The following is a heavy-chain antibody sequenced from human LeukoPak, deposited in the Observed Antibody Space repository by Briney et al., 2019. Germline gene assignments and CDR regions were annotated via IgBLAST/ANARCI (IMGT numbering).Heavy chain of an antibody. CDR1: GFTFNTYA. V-gene: IGHV3-23*01. J-gene: IGHJ4*02. D-gene: IGHD6-19*01. CDR3: AKTTVGYSSGRYPGWPADC. Sequence: GGSLRLSCAASGFTFNTYAIYWVRQAPGKGLEWVSGICCSGGCTYYADSVKGRFTISRDNSKNTVYLQMNSMTADDTAVYYCAKTTVGYSSGRYPGWPADCWGQGTLVTVSP. CDR2: ICCSGGCT.